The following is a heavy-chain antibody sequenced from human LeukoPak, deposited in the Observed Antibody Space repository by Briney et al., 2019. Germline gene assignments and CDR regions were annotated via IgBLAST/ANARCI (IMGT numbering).Heavy chain of an antibody. V-gene: IGHV4-4*07. Sequence: SETLSLTCTVSGGSINIYYWSWIRQPAGKGLEWIGRIYTSGSTNYNPSLKTRVTMSVDTSKNQFSLKLSSVTAADTAVHYCARGPLTMTRGFDPWGQGTLVTVSS. J-gene: IGHJ5*02. CDR2: IYTSGST. CDR1: GGSINIYY. D-gene: IGHD4-17*01. CDR3: ARGPLTMTRGFDP.